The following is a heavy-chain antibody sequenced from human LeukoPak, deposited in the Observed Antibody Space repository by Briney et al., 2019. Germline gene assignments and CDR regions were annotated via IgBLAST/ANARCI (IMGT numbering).Heavy chain of an antibody. J-gene: IGHJ4*02. V-gene: IGHV3-7*01. D-gene: IGHD1-26*01. CDR2: IKGDDSAR. Sequence: PGGSLRLSCAASGFTFSTYWMAWVRQAPGKGLEWVANIKGDDSARHQADSVKGRFTISRDNAQNSVYLQMSSLRGEDTAIYYCARDVVGSLDYWGQATLVTVSS. CDR1: GFTFSTYW. CDR3: ARDVVGSLDY.